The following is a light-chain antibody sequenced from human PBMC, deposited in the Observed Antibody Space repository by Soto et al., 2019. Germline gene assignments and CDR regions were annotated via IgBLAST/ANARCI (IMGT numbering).Light chain of an antibody. J-gene: IGKJ2*01. CDR3: QQYGNSPYT. CDR1: QSVSSSY. V-gene: IGKV3D-20*01. CDR2: DAS. Sequence: EIVLTQSPATLSLSPGERATLSCGASQSVSSSYLAWYQQKPGLAPRLLIYDASSRATGIPDRSSGSGSRTDFTLTISTLAPDDFAVYYCQQYGNSPYTFGQGTKLEIK.